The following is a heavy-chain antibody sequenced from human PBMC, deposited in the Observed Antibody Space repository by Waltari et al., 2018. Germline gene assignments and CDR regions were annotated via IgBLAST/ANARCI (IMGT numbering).Heavy chain of an antibody. CDR3: ARGREIGWFDP. Sequence: QVQLVQSGAEVKKPGASVKVSCKASGDTFSGYYMHWVRQAPGQGLEWMGWINPISGDTNYGQKFQGRVSRTWETATTTIYLAMIRLRSDDTAVYYCARGREIGWFDPWGQGTLVTVSS. CDR1: GDTFSGYY. V-gene: IGHV1-2*02. J-gene: IGHJ5*02. CDR2: INPISGDT. D-gene: IGHD3-10*01.